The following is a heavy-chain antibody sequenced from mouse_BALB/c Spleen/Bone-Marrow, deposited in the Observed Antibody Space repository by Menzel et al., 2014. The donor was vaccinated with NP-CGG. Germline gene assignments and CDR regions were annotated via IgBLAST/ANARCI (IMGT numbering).Heavy chain of an antibody. J-gene: IGHJ3*01. CDR1: GFTFTGYY. D-gene: IGHD1-1*01. V-gene: IGHV7-3*02. CDR3: ARGWITTGFAY. Sequence: VKLMESGGGLVQPGGSLRLSCATSGFTFTGYYMSWVRQPPGKALEWLGFIRNKANGYTTEYSASVKGRFTISRDNSQSILYLQMNTLRAEDSATYYCARGWITTGFAYWGQGTLVTVSA. CDR2: IRNKANGYTT.